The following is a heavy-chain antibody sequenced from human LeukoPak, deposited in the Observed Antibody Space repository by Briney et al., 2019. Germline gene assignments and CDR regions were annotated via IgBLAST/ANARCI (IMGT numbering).Heavy chain of an antibody. CDR1: GYTFTSYG. CDR2: ISAYHGNT. D-gene: IGHD1-26*01. J-gene: IGHJ4*02. Sequence: ASVKVSCKASGYTFTSYGISWVRQAPGQGLEWMGWISAYHGNTNYAQKLQGRVTMTTDTFTSTAYMELRSLRSDDTAVYYCARVPRWFAGATITSPSPLFDYWGQGTLVTVSS. V-gene: IGHV1-18*01. CDR3: ARVPRWFAGATITSPSPLFDY.